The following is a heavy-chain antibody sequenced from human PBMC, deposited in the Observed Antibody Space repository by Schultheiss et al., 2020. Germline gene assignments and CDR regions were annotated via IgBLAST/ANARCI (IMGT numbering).Heavy chain of an antibody. CDR2: IGTAGDT. CDR3: ARDTALGYSYAHDY. Sequence: GGSLRLSCAASGFTFSSYDMHWVRQATGKGLEWVSAIGTAGDTYYPGSVKGRCPISRANAKNSLYLQMNSLRAEDTAVYYCARDTALGYSYAHDYWGQGTLVTVSS. J-gene: IGHJ4*02. V-gene: IGHV3-13*01. D-gene: IGHD5-18*01. CDR1: GFTFSSYD.